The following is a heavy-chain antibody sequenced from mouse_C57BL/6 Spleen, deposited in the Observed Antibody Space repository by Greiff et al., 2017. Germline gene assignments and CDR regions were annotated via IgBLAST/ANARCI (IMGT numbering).Heavy chain of an antibody. V-gene: IGHV1-54*01. CDR2: INPGSGGN. CDR1: GYAFTNYL. D-gene: IGHD1-1*01. J-gene: IGHJ3*01. Sequence: VQLQQSGAELVRPGTSVKVSCKASGYAFTNYLIEWVKQRTGQGLEWIGVINPGSGGNNYNEKFEGKATLTADKSSSTAYMQLSSLTSEDSAVYFCARSGGTTVVASPGFAYWGQGTLVTVSA. CDR3: ARSGGTTVVASPGFAY.